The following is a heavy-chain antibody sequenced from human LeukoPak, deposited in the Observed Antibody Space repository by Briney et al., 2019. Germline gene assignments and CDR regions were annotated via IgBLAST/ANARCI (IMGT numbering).Heavy chain of an antibody. CDR1: GFTFSSYA. D-gene: IGHD3-3*01. J-gene: IGHJ5*02. V-gene: IGHV3-30-3*01. CDR2: ISYDGSNK. CDR3: ARDFGIAIFGVVIHNWFDP. Sequence: GGSLRLSCAASGFTFSSYAMHWVRQAPGKGLEWVAVISYDGSNKYYADSVKGRFTISRDNSKNTVYLQMNSLRAEDTAVYYCARDFGIAIFGVVIHNWFDPWGQGTLVTVSS.